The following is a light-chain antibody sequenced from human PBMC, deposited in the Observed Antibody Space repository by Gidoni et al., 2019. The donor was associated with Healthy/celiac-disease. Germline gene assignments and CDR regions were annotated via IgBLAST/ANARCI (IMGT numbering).Light chain of an antibody. J-gene: IGLJ1*01. CDR2: DVS. CDR3: SSYTSSSTLHV. V-gene: IGLV2-14*03. Sequence: QSALTQPAYVSGSPGKSITIPCTGTSSDVGGYNYVSWYQQHPVKAPKLMLYDVSNRPSGVSNRFSGSKSGNTASLTISGLQAEDEADYYCSSYTSSSTLHVFGTGTKVTVL. CDR1: SSDVGGYNY.